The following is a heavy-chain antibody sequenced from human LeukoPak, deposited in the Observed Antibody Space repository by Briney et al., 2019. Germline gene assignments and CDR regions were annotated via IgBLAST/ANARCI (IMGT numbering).Heavy chain of an antibody. D-gene: IGHD5-24*01. Sequence: GGSLRLSCAASGFTFSSYSMNWVRQAPGKGLEWVSSISSSSSYIYYADSVKGRFTISRDNAKNSLYLQMNSLRAEDTAVYYCARDKEHSSRWLQYASDIWGQGTMVTVSS. CDR1: GFTFSSYS. CDR2: ISSSSSYI. V-gene: IGHV3-21*01. J-gene: IGHJ3*02. CDR3: ARDKEHSSRWLQYASDI.